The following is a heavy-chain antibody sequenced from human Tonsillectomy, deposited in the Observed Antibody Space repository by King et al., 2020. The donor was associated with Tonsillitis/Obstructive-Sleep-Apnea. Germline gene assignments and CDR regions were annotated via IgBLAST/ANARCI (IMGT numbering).Heavy chain of an antibody. CDR2: IYPADSDT. CDR3: ARLVVRKPGYMDV. CDR1: GYIFTNYW. Sequence: VQLVESGAEVKKPGESLKISCKGSGYIFTNYWIGWVRQMPGKGLEWMGIIYPADSDTRYSPSFQGQVTISADKSISTAYLQWSSLKASDTAMYYCARLVVRKPGYMDVWGKGTTVTVSS. V-gene: IGHV5-51*01. D-gene: IGHD2-15*01. J-gene: IGHJ6*03.